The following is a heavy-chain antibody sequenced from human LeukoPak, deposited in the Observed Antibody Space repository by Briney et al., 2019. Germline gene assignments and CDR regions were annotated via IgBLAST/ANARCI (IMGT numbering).Heavy chain of an antibody. CDR1: GGSFSGYY. CDR3: ARAGDYSNYSPLKN. V-gene: IGHV4-34*01. J-gene: IGHJ4*02. D-gene: IGHD4-11*01. CDR2: INHSGST. Sequence: SETLSLTCAVYGGSFSGYYWGWIRQPPGKGLEWIGEINHSGSTNYNPSLKSRVTISVDTSKNQFSLKLSSVTAADTAVYYCARAGDYSNYSPLKNWGQGTLVTVSS.